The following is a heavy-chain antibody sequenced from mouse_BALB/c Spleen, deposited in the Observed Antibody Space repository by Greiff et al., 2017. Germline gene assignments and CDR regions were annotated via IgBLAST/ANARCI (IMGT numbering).Heavy chain of an antibody. D-gene: IGHD4-1*01. CDR3: ARRSGYYYAMDY. V-gene: IGHV5-12-1*01. CDR2: ISSGGGST. J-gene: IGHJ4*01. Sequence: EVQGVESGGGLVKPGGSLKLSCAASGFAFSSYDMSWVRQTPEKRLEWVAYISSGGGSTYYPDTVKGRFTISRDNAKNTLYLQMSSLKSEDTAMYYCARRSGYYYAMDYWGQGTSVTVSS. CDR1: GFAFSSYD.